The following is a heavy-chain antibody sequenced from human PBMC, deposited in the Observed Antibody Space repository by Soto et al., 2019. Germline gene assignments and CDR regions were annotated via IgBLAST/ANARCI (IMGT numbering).Heavy chain of an antibody. Sequence: PSETLSLTCTVSGGSVSSCSYYWTWIRQPPGKGLEWIGYIYYSGSTNYNPSLKSRVTISVDTSKNQFSRKLSSVTAADTAVYYCATLMGEYQLLLTDYYYGMDVWGQGTTVTVSS. J-gene: IGHJ6*02. CDR3: ATLMGEYQLLLTDYYYGMDV. V-gene: IGHV4-61*01. D-gene: IGHD2-2*01. CDR1: GGSVSSCSYY. CDR2: IYYSGST.